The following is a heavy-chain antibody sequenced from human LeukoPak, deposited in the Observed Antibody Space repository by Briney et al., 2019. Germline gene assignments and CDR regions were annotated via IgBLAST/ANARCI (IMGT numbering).Heavy chain of an antibody. CDR1: GYTFTAHD. D-gene: IGHD3-9*01. CDR2: MNPNSGNT. Sequence: ASVKVSCKASGYTFTAHDINWVRQATGQGLEWMGWMNPNSGNTGFAQNFKGRVTMTRDTSTSTAYMELSSLRSEDTAVYYCAGGFDVLTGHSYAYYYYYGLDIWGQGTTVIVSS. CDR3: AGGFDVLTGHSYAYYYYYGLDI. V-gene: IGHV1-8*01. J-gene: IGHJ6*02.